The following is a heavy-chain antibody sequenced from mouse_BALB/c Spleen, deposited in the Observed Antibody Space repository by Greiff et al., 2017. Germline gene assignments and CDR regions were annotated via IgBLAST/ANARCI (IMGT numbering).Heavy chain of an antibody. CDR1: GYAFTNYW. D-gene: IGHD2-10*02. Sequence: QVHVKQSGAELVRPGTSVKISCKASGYAFTNYWLGWVKQRPGHGLEWIGDIYPGSGNTYYNEKFKGKATLTADKSSSTAYMQLSSLTSEDSAVYFCAYGNYVYAMDYWGQGTSVTVSS. J-gene: IGHJ4*01. CDR2: IYPGSGNT. CDR3: AYGNYVYAMDY. V-gene: IGHV1-63*01.